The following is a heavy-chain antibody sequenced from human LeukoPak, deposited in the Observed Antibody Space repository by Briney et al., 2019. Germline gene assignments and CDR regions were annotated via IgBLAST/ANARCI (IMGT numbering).Heavy chain of an antibody. Sequence: GGSLRLSCAASGFTFSSYAMSWVRQAPGKGLEWVSAISGSGGSTYYADSAKGRFTISRDNSKNTLYLQMNSLRAEDTAVYYCAKDLDYCSGGSCYRYYFDYWGQGTLVTVSS. CDR1: GFTFSSYA. J-gene: IGHJ4*02. CDR3: AKDLDYCSGGSCYRYYFDY. V-gene: IGHV3-23*01. CDR2: ISGSGGST. D-gene: IGHD2-15*01.